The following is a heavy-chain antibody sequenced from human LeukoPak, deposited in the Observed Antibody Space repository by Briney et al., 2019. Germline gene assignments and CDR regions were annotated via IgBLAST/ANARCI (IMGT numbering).Heavy chain of an antibody. D-gene: IGHD6-19*01. Sequence: GGSLRLSCAASGFTFSTYPMHWVRQAPGKGLEFVSSITSDSGHTFYADSVKGRFTISRDNSKSTLYLQMGSLRPDDMGVYYCARDRTSGWSFDFWGQGTLVTVSS. CDR1: GFTFSTYP. V-gene: IGHV3-64*02. CDR2: ITSDSGHT. CDR3: ARDRTSGWSFDF. J-gene: IGHJ4*02.